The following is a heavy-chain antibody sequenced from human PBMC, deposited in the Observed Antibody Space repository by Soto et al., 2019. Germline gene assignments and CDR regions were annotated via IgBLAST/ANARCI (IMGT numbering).Heavy chain of an antibody. CDR2: INHSGST. V-gene: IGHV4-34*01. D-gene: IGHD2-8*02. CDR1: GGSFSGYY. Sequence: SETLSLTCAVYGGSFSGYYWSWIRQPPGKGLEWIGEINHSGSTNYNPSLKSRVTISVDTSKNQFSLKLTSVTAADTAVYYCARDKITGLFDCWGQGTQVTVSS. J-gene: IGHJ4*02. CDR3: ARDKITGLFDC.